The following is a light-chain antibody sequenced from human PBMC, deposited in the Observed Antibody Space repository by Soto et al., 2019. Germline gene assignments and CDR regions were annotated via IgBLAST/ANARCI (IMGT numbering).Light chain of an antibody. J-gene: IGKJ1*01. CDR3: QQTSAFPRT. CDR1: RDISNS. CDR2: GAS. Sequence: DIQMTQSPSSVSASVGDRLTITCRASRDISNSLAWYQQTPGKAPKLLLRGASSLHRGVPSRFSGGGAGTEFTLTISSLQPEDLATYYCQQTSAFPRTFGQGTKVDFK. V-gene: IGKV1-12*01.